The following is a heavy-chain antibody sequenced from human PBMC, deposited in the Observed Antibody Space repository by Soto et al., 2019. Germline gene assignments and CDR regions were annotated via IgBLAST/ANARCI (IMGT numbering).Heavy chain of an antibody. CDR1: GGSISSSNW. CDR3: ARGSLRYSGYDGY. D-gene: IGHD5-12*01. CDR2: IYHSGST. J-gene: IGHJ4*02. V-gene: IGHV4-4*02. Sequence: QVKLQESGPGLVKPSGTLSLTCAVSGGSISSSNWWSWVRQPPGKGLEWIGEIYHSGSTNYNPSLTSRVTISVDKSKNHFSLKLSSVTAADTAVYYCARGSLRYSGYDGYWGQGTLGTVSS.